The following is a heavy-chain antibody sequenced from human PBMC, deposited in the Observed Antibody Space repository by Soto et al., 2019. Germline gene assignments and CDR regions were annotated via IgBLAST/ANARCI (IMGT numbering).Heavy chain of an antibody. CDR1: GGTFSSYT. Sequence: QVQLVQSGAEVKKPGSSVKVSCKASGGTFSSYTISWVRQAPGQGLEWMGRIILILGIANYAQKFQGRVTITEDKSTSTAYMELSSLRSEDTAVYYCARLLVLDYYYGMDVWGQGTTVTVSS. CDR3: ARLLVLDYYYGMDV. J-gene: IGHJ6*02. D-gene: IGHD6-13*01. CDR2: IILILGIA. V-gene: IGHV1-69*02.